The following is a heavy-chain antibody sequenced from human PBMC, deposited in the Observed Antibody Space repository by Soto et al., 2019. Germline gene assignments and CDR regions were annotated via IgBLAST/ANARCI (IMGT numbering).Heavy chain of an antibody. V-gene: IGHV3-33*03. CDR3: AKDGAAGLFDY. CDR1: GFIFSTYG. Sequence: QVQLVESGGGVVQPGRSLRLSCAASGFIFSTYGMHWVRQVPGKGLEWVAVIWYDGSNKYYGDSVRGRFTISRDNSKQTQYLQMDSLRVEDTAVYYCAKDGAAGLFDYWGQGTLVTVSS. CDR2: IWYDGSNK. D-gene: IGHD3-10*01. J-gene: IGHJ4*02.